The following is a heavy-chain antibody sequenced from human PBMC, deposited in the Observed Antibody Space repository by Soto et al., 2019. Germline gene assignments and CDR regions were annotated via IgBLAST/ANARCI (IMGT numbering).Heavy chain of an antibody. CDR2: FDPEDGET. CDR3: ATEKYGVDCSSTSCRYAEDRMDV. J-gene: IGHJ6*02. V-gene: IGHV1-24*01. Sequence: ASVKVSCKVSGYTLTELSMHWVRQAPGKGLEWMGGFDPEDGETIYAQKFQGRVTMTEDTSTDTAYMELSSLRSEDTAVYYCATEKYGVDCSSTSCRYAEDRMDVWGQGTTVTVSS. D-gene: IGHD2-2*01. CDR1: GYTLTELS.